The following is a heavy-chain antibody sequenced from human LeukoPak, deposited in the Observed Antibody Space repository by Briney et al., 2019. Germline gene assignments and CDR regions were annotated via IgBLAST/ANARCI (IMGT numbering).Heavy chain of an antibody. V-gene: IGHV1-2*02. J-gene: IGHJ4*02. CDR3: ARSPDILTGENFDF. CDR1: GYTFTGYY. Sequence: GASVKVSCKASGYTFTGYYMHWVRQAPGQGLEWMGWINLNSGGTNDAQKFQDRVTTTRDTSISTAYMELSRLRSGDTAVYYCARSPDILTGENFDFWGQGTLVTVSS. D-gene: IGHD3-9*01. CDR2: INLNSGGT.